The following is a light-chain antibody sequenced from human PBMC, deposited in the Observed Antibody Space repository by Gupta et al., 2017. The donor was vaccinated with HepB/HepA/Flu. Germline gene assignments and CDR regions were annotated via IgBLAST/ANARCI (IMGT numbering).Light chain of an antibody. V-gene: IGKV3-20*01. Sequence: EIVLTQSPGTLSLSPGERATLSCRASQNVNSDYLVWYQQKPGQAPRLLIYGASSRATGITDRFSGGGYGTGFALTISIREPEHFAVYSCQQYDFQAGSTFGQGTKVEIK. CDR1: QNVNSDY. J-gene: IGKJ2*01. CDR2: GAS. CDR3: QQYDFQAGST.